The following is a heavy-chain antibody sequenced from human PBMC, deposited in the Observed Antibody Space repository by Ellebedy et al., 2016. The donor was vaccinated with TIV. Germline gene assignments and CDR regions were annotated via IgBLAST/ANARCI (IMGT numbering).Heavy chain of an antibody. CDR3: ARGVNGDYEGYKFYFYMDV. D-gene: IGHD4-17*01. CDR2: ISSSSDYI. CDR1: GFTFSGYS. J-gene: IGHJ6*03. Sequence: GESLKISCAVSGFTFSGYSMNWVRQAPGKGLEWVSFISSSSDYIFYADSVKGRFTISRDNAKNSLYLQMNTLRVEDTAVYYCARGVNGDYEGYKFYFYMDVWGKGTMVTVSS. V-gene: IGHV3-21*04.